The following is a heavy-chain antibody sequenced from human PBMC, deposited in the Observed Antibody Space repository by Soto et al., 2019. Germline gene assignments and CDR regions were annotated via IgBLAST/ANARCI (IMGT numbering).Heavy chain of an antibody. CDR1: GFTFSNYA. CDR3: AKSRYADSSGDYYDF. D-gene: IGHD3-22*01. V-gene: IGHV3-23*01. Sequence: LRLSCAASGFTFSNYAMIWVRQAPGKGLEWVSGIGGRGTSSYYADSVKGRFAISRDNSYNTLFLQLHSLRAEDTAVYYCAKSRYADSSGDYYDFWGQGTRVTVS. CDR2: IGGRGTSS. J-gene: IGHJ4*02.